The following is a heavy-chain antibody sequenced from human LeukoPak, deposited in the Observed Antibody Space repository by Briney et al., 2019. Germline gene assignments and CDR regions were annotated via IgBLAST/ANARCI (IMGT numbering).Heavy chain of an antibody. CDR1: GFTFDDYA. J-gene: IGHJ1*01. V-gene: IGHV3-9*01. D-gene: IGHD6-19*01. CDR2: ISWNSGSI. Sequence: SGGSLRLSCAASGFTFDDYAMHWVRQAPGKGLEWVSGISWNSGSIGYADSVKGRFTISRDNAKNSLYLQMNSLRAEDTALYYCARVAGTDFQHWGQGTLVTVSS. CDR3: ARVAGTDFQH.